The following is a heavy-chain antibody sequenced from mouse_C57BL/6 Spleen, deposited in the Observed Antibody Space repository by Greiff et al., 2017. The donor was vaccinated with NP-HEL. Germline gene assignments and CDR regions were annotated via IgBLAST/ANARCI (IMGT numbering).Heavy chain of an antibody. J-gene: IGHJ2*01. CDR3: ARQDYSNYYFDY. CDR2: ISGGGGNT. V-gene: IGHV5-9*01. Sequence: EVKVVESGGGLVKPGGSLKLSCAASGFTFSSYTMSWVRQTPEKRLEWVATISGGGGNTYYPDSVKGRFTISRDNAKNTLYLQMSSLRSEDTALYYCARQDYSNYYFDYWGQGTTLTVSS. D-gene: IGHD2-5*01. CDR1: GFTFSSYT.